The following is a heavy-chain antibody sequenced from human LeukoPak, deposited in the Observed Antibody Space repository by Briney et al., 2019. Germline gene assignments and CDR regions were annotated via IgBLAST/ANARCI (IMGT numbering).Heavy chain of an antibody. D-gene: IGHD6-13*01. Sequence: GGSLRLSCVASGFTFSSYWMSWVRQAPGKGLEWVANIKQDGSEKYYVDSVKGRFTISRDNAKNSLYLQMNSLRAEDTAVYYCAREGSSSWYSVYYYGMDVWGQGTTVTVSS. J-gene: IGHJ6*02. V-gene: IGHV3-7*01. CDR1: GFTFSSYW. CDR2: IKQDGSEK. CDR3: AREGSSSWYSVYYYGMDV.